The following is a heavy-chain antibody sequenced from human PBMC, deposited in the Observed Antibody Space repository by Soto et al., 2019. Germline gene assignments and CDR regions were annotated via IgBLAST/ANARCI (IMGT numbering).Heavy chain of an antibody. CDR1: GFTFSSYA. D-gene: IGHD3-10*01. Sequence: PGGFLILSCAAAGFTFSSYAMSWVRQAPGKGLEWVSAISGSGGSTYYADSVKGRFTISRDNSKNTLYLQMNSLRAEDTAVYYCAKGSLLLWFGELFGHYYGMDVWGQGTTVTVSS. CDR2: ISGSGGST. J-gene: IGHJ6*02. CDR3: AKGSLLLWFGELFGHYYGMDV. V-gene: IGHV3-23*01.